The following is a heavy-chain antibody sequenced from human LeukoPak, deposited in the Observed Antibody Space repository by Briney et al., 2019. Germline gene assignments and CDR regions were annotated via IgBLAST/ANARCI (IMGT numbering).Heavy chain of an antibody. V-gene: IGHV3-53*05. J-gene: IGHJ6*02. CDR2: IYSGGST. CDR3: ARDRDYYYGMDV. D-gene: IGHD3-10*01. CDR1: GFTVSSNY. Sequence: PGGSLRLSCVGSGFTVSSNYMSWVRQAPGKGLEWVSVIYSGGSTYYADSVKGRFTISRDNSKNTLYLQMNSLRAEDTAVYYCARDRDYYYGMDVWGQGTTVTVSS.